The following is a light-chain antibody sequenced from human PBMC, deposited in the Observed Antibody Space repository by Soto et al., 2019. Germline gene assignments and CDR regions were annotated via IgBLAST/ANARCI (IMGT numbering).Light chain of an antibody. Sequence: IVLTQSPATLSLSPGERATLSCRASQSVSSYLAWYQQRPGQAPRLLIYDASNRATGIPARFSGSGSGTDFTLTISSLEPEDFAVYYCQQRWTFGQGTKVDIK. J-gene: IGKJ1*01. V-gene: IGKV3-11*01. CDR3: QQRWT. CDR1: QSVSSY. CDR2: DAS.